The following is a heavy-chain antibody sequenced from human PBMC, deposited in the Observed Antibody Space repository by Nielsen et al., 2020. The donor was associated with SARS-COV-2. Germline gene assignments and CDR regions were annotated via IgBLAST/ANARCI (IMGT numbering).Heavy chain of an antibody. CDR2: IKQDGSEK. Sequence: GESLKISCAASGFTFDDYGMSWVRQAPGKGLEWVANIKQDGSEKYYVDSVKGRFTISRDNAKNSLYLQMNSLRAEDTAVYYCASEGVGSCSSTSCHRYYYGMDVWGQGTTVTVSS. CDR1: GFTFDDYG. J-gene: IGHJ6*02. V-gene: IGHV3-7*03. CDR3: ASEGVGSCSSTSCHRYYYGMDV. D-gene: IGHD2-2*01.